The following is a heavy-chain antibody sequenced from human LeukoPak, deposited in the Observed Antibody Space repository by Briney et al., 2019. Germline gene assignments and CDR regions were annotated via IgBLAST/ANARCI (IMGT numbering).Heavy chain of an antibody. J-gene: IGHJ4*02. Sequence: ASVKVSCKASGYTFTNFGISWVRQAPGQGLEWMGWISAYNGNTNYAQRLQGRVTMTTDTSTSTAYMELRSLRSDDTAVYYCARDRDYGDYNTQDLFVYWGQGTLVTISS. CDR1: GYTFTNFG. CDR2: ISAYNGNT. D-gene: IGHD4-17*01. CDR3: ARDRDYGDYNTQDLFVY. V-gene: IGHV1-18*01.